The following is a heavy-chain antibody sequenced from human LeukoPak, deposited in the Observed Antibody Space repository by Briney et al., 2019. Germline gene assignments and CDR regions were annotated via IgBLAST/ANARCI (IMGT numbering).Heavy chain of an antibody. Sequence: PSVTLSLTCTVSGGSISSGSYYWSWIRQPAGKGLEWIGRIYTSGSTNYNPSLKSRVTISVDTSKNQFSLKLSSVTAADTAVYYCARASAAPLCSGGSCYSAFDIWGQGTMVTVSS. V-gene: IGHV4-61*02. D-gene: IGHD2-15*01. CDR1: GGSISSGSYY. CDR2: IYTSGST. J-gene: IGHJ3*02. CDR3: ARASAAPLCSGGSCYSAFDI.